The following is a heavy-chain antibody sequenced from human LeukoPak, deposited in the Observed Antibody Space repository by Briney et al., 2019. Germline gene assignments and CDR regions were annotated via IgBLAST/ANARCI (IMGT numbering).Heavy chain of an antibody. D-gene: IGHD5-18*01. V-gene: IGHV1-18*01. CDR2: ISAYNGNT. CDR3: ARHILGIQLWLHISHPFDY. CDR1: GYTFTTYG. J-gene: IGHJ4*02. Sequence: GASVKVSCKTSGYTFTTYGITWVRQAPGQGLEWMGWISAYNGNTNYAQKLQGRVTMTTDTSTSTAYMELRSLRSDDTAVYYCARHILGIQLWLHISHPFDYWGQGTLVTVSS.